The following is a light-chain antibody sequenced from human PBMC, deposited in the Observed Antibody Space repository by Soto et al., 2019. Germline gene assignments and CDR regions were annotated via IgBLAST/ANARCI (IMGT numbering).Light chain of an antibody. CDR1: QDISTW. V-gene: IGKV1-12*01. J-gene: IGKJ2*01. CDR2: AAS. Sequence: DIEMAQSPYSMSASVGDRVTITCRASQDISTWLAWYQQKPGKAPKLLISAASSLQGGVPSRFSGSGSGTDFTLTIYSLQPEDFGTYYCQQANSFPYTFGHGTKVEIK. CDR3: QQANSFPYT.